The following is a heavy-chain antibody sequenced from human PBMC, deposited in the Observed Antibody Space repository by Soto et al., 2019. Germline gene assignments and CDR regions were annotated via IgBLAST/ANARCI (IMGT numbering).Heavy chain of an antibody. V-gene: IGHV3-48*04. CDR3: ATLGYCISTSCYI. D-gene: IGHD2-2*02. CDR2: ISSSSGIT. Sequence: GGSLRLSCAAPGFTFSNYHMNWVRQAPGKGPEWVSYISSSSGITYYADSVKGRFTISRDNAKNSLYLQMNSLRAEDTALYYCATLGYCISTSCYIWGQGTLVTVSS. CDR1: GFTFSNYH. J-gene: IGHJ4*02.